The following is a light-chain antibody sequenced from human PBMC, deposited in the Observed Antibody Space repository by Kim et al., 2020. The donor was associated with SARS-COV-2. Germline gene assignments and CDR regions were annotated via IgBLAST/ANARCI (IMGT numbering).Light chain of an antibody. V-gene: IGKV3-20*01. J-gene: IGKJ4*01. Sequence: DIVLTQSPGTLSLSPGERATLSCRASQSVRYSYLAWYQQKPGQTLRLLIFGASTRAIGIPDRFSGSGSGTDFTLTISRLEPDDFAVYYCQQYGTSPLTCGGGTKVDIK. CDR3: QQYGTSPLT. CDR1: QSVRYSY. CDR2: GAS.